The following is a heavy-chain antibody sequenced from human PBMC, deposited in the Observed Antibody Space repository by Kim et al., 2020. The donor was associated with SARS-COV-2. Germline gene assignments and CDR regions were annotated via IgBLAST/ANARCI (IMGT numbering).Heavy chain of an antibody. CDR1: GGSIGSSIW. Sequence: SETLSLTCAVSGGSIGSSIWWSWVRQPPGRGLEWIGEIYHSGSTNYNPSLKSRVTISVDKTKNQSSLKLSAVTAAGTTDYYCASPAPSGSFPIWGQGTLVTVSS. CDR3: ASPAPSGSFPI. J-gene: IGHJ4*02. V-gene: IGHV4-4*02. D-gene: IGHD1-26*01. CDR2: IYHSGST.